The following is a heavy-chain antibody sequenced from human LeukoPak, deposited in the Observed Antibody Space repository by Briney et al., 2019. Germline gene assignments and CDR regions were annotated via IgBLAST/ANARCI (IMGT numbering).Heavy chain of an antibody. CDR2: ISGSGGST. Sequence: GGSLRLSCAASGFTFSSYAMSWVRQAPGKGLEWVSAISGSGGSTYYADSVKGRFTISRDNSKNTLYLRMNSLRAEDTAVYYCAKGDFWSGYYHPHYFDYWGQGTLVTVSS. V-gene: IGHV3-23*01. J-gene: IGHJ4*02. CDR1: GFTFSSYA. CDR3: AKGDFWSGYYHPHYFDY. D-gene: IGHD3-3*01.